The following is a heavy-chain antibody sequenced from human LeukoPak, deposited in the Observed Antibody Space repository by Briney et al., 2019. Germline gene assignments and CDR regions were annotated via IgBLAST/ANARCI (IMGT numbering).Heavy chain of an antibody. CDR3: ARDFGPNILTGYFFDH. D-gene: IGHD3-9*01. V-gene: IGHV3-21*01. CDR1: GFIVSSNY. J-gene: IGHJ4*02. Sequence: GGSLRLSCAASGFIVSSNYMSWVRQAPGKGLEWVSSMTSGGSYKYYADSVKGRFTISRDNSKNSLYLQMNGLRAEDTAVYYCARDFGPNILTGYFFDHWGQGTLVTVSS. CDR2: MTSGGSYK.